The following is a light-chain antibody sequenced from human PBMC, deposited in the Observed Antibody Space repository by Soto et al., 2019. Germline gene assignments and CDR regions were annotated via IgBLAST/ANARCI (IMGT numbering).Light chain of an antibody. V-gene: IGKV3-20*01. Sequence: EIVLTQSPGTLSLSPGERATLSCRASQSVSSRFFAWYQQKPGQAPRPLMYGASSSATGIPDRFSGTGSGTDFTLTISRLEPEEFAVYYCQQYGSSPYTFGLGTKLEIK. J-gene: IGKJ2*01. CDR1: QSVSSRF. CDR2: GAS. CDR3: QQYGSSPYT.